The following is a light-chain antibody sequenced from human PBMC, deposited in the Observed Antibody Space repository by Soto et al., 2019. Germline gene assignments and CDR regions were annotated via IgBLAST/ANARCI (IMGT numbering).Light chain of an antibody. J-gene: IGLJ1*01. CDR2: SNN. V-gene: IGLV1-44*01. Sequence: VLTQPPSASGTPGQRVTISCSGSSSNIGSNTVNWYQQLPGTAPKLLIYSNNQRPSGVPDRFSGSKSGTSASLAISGLQSEDEADYYCAAWDDSLNGDVFGTGTKATVL. CDR1: SSNIGSNT. CDR3: AAWDDSLNGDV.